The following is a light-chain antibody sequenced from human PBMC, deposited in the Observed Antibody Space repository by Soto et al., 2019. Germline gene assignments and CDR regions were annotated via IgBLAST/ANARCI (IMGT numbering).Light chain of an antibody. J-gene: IGKJ1*01. CDR3: QQYNNWPPWT. Sequence: EIVMTQSPAPLSVSPGERAALSCRSSQSVSSKLAWYRQRPGQAPRLVIYDTSTRATGVPARFSGSGSGTEFTLTISSLQSEDFSVYYCQQYNNWPPWTFGQGTKVDIK. V-gene: IGKV3-15*01. CDR2: DTS. CDR1: QSVSSK.